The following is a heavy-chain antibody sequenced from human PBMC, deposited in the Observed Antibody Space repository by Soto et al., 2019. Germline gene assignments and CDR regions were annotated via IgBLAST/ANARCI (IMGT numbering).Heavy chain of an antibody. D-gene: IGHD2-2*02. CDR2: MNPNSGNT. CDR3: ARSDCSSTSCYTTYYDFWSGYLVYGMDV. Sequence: GASVKVSCKASGYTFTSYGINWVRQATGQGLEWMGWMNPNSGNTGYAQKFQGRVTMTRNTSISTAYMELSSLRSEDTAVYYCARSDCSSTSCYTTYYDFWSGYLVYGMDVWGQGTTVTVSS. V-gene: IGHV1-8*01. CDR1: GYTFTSYG. J-gene: IGHJ6*02.